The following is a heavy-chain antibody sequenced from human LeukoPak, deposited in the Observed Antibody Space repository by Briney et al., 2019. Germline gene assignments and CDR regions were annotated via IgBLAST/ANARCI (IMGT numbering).Heavy chain of an antibody. CDR1: GYTFTGYY. V-gene: IGHV1-2*02. CDR3: ARVDAIVVVTAWVEAFDI. J-gene: IGHJ3*02. D-gene: IGHD2-21*02. Sequence: GASVKVSCKASGYTFTGYYMHWVRQAPGQGLEWMGWINPNSGGTNYAQKFQGRVTMTRDTSISTAYMELSRLRSDDTAVYYCARVDAIVVVTAWVEAFDIWGQGTMVTVSS. CDR2: INPNSGGT.